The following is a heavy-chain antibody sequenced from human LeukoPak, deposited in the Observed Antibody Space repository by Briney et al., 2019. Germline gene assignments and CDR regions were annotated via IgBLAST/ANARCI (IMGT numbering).Heavy chain of an antibody. CDR3: ASALDWDDSSMSFDY. CDR2: IYTSGST. J-gene: IGHJ4*02. CDR1: GGSISSGSYY. D-gene: IGHD3-22*01. Sequence: SETLSLTCTVSGGSISSGSYYWSWIRQPAGKGLEWIGRIYTSGSTNYNPSLKSRVTISVDTSKNQFSLKLSSVTAADTAVYYCASALDWDDSSMSFDYWGQGTLVTVSS. V-gene: IGHV4-61*02.